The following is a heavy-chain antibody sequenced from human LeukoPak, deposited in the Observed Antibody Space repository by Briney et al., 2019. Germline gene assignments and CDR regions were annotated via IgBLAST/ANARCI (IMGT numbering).Heavy chain of an antibody. CDR3: ARYSGYDYFFDL. CDR2: ISFSSTDI. D-gene: IGHD5-12*01. V-gene: IGHV3-21*01. J-gene: IGHJ4*02. CDR1: GXTLTNYN. Sequence: GGSLRLSCAASGXTLTNYNMHWVRQAPGRGLEWVSSISFSSTDIYYADSVMGRVTISRDNAKNSLYLQVNGLRAEDTAVYYCARYSGYDYFFDLWGQGTLVTVSS.